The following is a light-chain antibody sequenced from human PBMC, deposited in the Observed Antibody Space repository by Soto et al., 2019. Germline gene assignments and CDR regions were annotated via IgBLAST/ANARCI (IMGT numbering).Light chain of an antibody. CDR3: QNYNSAPWT. Sequence: IKISQSPSTLSASVGDRVTITCRASQSISSWLAWYQQKPGKAPKLLIYDASSLESGVPSRFSGGGSGTEVTLTISTLQPDDFATYYCQNYNSAPWTFGQGTKVEI. V-gene: IGKV1-5*01. CDR2: DAS. CDR1: QSISSW. J-gene: IGKJ1*01.